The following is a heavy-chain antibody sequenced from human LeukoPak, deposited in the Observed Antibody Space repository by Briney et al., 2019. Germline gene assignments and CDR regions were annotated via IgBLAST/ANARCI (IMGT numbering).Heavy chain of an antibody. V-gene: IGHV3-23*01. CDR2: ISASGGRT. CDR3: AKGSMPAIGRVYFQH. CDR1: GFTFSSYD. Sequence: GGSLRLSCAASGFTFSSYDMTWVRQAPGKGLEWVSSISASGGRTNYADSVKGRFTISRDNSKNTLDLQMNTLRAEDTAVYFCAKGSMPAIGRVYFQHWGQGTLVTVSS. D-gene: IGHD2-2*01. J-gene: IGHJ1*01.